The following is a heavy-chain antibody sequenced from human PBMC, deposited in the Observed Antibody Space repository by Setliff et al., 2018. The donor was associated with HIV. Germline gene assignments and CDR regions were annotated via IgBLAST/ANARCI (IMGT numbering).Heavy chain of an antibody. V-gene: IGHV4-39*01. Sequence: SETLSLTCTVSGASISSHNYYWGWIRQSPGKGLEWIASIRSSGDTYYNPSLQSRVIISVDTSNNQISLKLTSVTAADTAVYYCTIPASSLAPNWGRGTQVTISS. CDR2: IRSSGDT. CDR3: TIPASSLAPN. D-gene: IGHD6-6*01. CDR1: GASISSHNYY. J-gene: IGHJ4*02.